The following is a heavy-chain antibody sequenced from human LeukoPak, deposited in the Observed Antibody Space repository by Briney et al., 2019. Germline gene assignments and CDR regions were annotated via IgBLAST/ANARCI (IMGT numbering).Heavy chain of an antibody. CDR2: VHHGGSA. J-gene: IGHJ3*02. CDR3: ASLVGYYVSSSCTQLDTFDI. D-gene: IGHD3-22*01. CDR1: NGSMSIYC. V-gene: IGHV4-59*01. Sequence: PSESLSLACTVSNGSMSIYCGSWVRQPPGKGLEWIGYVHHGGSANYNPSLMSRVNIPINTSEYQPSLQLSSLPAADPALFYCASLVGYYVSSSCTQLDTFDIWGQGTVVTVSS.